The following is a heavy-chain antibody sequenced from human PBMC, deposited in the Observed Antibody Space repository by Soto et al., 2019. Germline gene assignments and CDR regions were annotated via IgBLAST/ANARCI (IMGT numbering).Heavy chain of an antibody. CDR2: IYYGGSI. CDR1: GASISSDY. J-gene: IGHJ5*02. CDR3: ARSVDP. Sequence: PSETLSLTCTVSGASISSDYWSWVRQPPGKGLEWIGFIYYGGSINYNPSLESRAAISVDTSKNQFSLKLSSVTAADTAVYYCARSVDPWGQGTLVTVSS. V-gene: IGHV4-59*12.